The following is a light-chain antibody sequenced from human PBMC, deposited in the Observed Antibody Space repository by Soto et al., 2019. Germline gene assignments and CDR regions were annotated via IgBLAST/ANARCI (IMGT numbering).Light chain of an antibody. V-gene: IGKV3-20*01. CDR3: QQYSSSPSIT. J-gene: IGKJ5*01. CDR1: QSVNSR. CDR2: GAS. Sequence: EIVLTQSPGTLALSPGEIATLSFSASQSVNSRLAWYQHKPGQAPRLLISGASTRATGIPDRFSGSGSGTDFTLTISRLEPEDFAVYYCQQYSSSPSITFGQGTRLEIK.